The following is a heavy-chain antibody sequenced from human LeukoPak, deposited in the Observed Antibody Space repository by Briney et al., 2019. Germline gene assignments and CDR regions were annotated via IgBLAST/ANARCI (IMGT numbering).Heavy chain of an antibody. CDR1: GFTFSNAW. D-gene: IGHD3-10*01. Sequence: PGGSLRLSCAASGFTFSNAWMSRVRQAPGKGLEWVGRIKSKTDGGTTDYAAPVKGRFTISRDDSKNTLYLQMNSLKTEDTAVYYCTTDIILLWFGELLKDIDHWGQGTLVTVSS. CDR3: TTDIILLWFGELLKDIDH. J-gene: IGHJ4*02. V-gene: IGHV3-15*01. CDR2: IKSKTDGGTT.